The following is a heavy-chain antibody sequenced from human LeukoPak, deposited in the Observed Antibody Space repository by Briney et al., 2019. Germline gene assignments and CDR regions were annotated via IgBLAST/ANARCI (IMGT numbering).Heavy chain of an antibody. Sequence: SETLSLTCTVSGDSISSSDYYWGWIRQPPGKGLEWVGRIYTSGTTNYNPSLKSRVTISIATSKSQFSLRLSSVTAADTAVYYCASSRDGYNRFDYWGQGTLVTVSS. CDR2: IYTSGTT. V-gene: IGHV4-39*07. CDR1: GDSISSSDYY. D-gene: IGHD5-24*01. J-gene: IGHJ4*02. CDR3: ASSRDGYNRFDY.